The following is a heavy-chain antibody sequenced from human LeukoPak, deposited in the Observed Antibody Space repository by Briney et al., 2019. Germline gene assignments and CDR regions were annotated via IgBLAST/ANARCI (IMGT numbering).Heavy chain of an antibody. Sequence: GGSLRLSCAASGFTFSNAWMSWFRQAPGKGLEWVGRIKSKTDGGTTDYAAPVKGRFTISRDVSKTTLNLQMNSLKTEDSAVYYCTSADYSSGRYYFDYWGQGTLVTVSS. CDR2: IKSKTDGGTT. CDR1: GFTFSNAW. V-gene: IGHV3-15*01. CDR3: TSADYSSGRYYFDY. D-gene: IGHD6-19*01. J-gene: IGHJ4*02.